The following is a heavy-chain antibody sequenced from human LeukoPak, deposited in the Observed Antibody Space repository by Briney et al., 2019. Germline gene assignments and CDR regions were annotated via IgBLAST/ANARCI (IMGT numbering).Heavy chain of an antibody. J-gene: IGHJ4*02. D-gene: IGHD3-16*02. CDR1: GGSINYYY. CDR2: IHHDGRI. Sequence: KSSETLSLTCTVSGGSINYYYWMWIRQPPGKGLEWIGEIHHDGRINYNPSLKSRVTLSVDKSKNQFSLRLNSVTAADTAMYYCARSHDHLWGNYPDYWGQGTLVTVSS. V-gene: IGHV4-34*01. CDR3: ARSHDHLWGNYPDY.